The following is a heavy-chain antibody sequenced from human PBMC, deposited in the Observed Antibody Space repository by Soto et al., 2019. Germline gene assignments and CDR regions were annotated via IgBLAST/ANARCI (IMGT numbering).Heavy chain of an antibody. Sequence: NPSETLSLTCTVSGGSISSYYWSWIRQPPGKGLEWIGYIYYSGSTNYNPSLKSRVTISVDTSKNQFSLKLSSVTAADTAVYYCARGQSFWDGVFWFDPWGQGTLVTVSS. J-gene: IGHJ5*02. V-gene: IGHV4-59*01. CDR1: GGSISSYY. CDR3: ARGQSFWDGVFWFDP. D-gene: IGHD3-16*01. CDR2: IYYSGST.